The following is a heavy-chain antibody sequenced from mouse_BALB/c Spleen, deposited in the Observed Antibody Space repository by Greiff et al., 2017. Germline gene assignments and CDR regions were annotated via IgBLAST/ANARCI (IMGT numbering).Heavy chain of an antibody. J-gene: IGHJ4*01. CDR3: ARERGNYAMDY. Sequence: EVQGVESGGGLVQPGGSLRLSCATSGFTFTDYYMSWVRQPPGKALEWLGFISNKANGYTTEYSASVKGRFTISRDNSQSILDLQMNTLRAEDSATDYCARERGNYAMDYWGQGTSVTVSS. CDR2: ISNKANGYTT. CDR1: GFTFTDYY. V-gene: IGHV7-3*02.